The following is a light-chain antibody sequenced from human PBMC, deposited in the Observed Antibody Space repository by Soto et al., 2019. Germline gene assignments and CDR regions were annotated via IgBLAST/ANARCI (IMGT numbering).Light chain of an antibody. J-gene: IGKJ5*01. CDR2: DAS. Sequence: SPGERATLSCRASQSVSSYLAWYQQKPGQAPRLLIYDASNRATGIPARFSGSGSGTDFTLTISSLEPEDFAVYYCQQRSNWPITFGQGTRLEIK. V-gene: IGKV3-11*01. CDR3: QQRSNWPIT. CDR1: QSVSSY.